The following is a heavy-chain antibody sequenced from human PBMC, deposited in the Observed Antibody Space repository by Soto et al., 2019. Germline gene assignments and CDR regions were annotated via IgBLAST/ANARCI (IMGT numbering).Heavy chain of an antibody. D-gene: IGHD3-16*01. Sequence: QVQLVESGGGVVQPGRSLRLSCAASGFTFSRYGMHWVRQAPGKGLEWVAVISYDGSNKYYADSVKGRFTISRDNSKNTLYLQMDSLRAEDTAVYYCAKGGDFDYWGQGTLVTVSS. J-gene: IGHJ4*02. V-gene: IGHV3-30*18. CDR3: AKGGDFDY. CDR1: GFTFSRYG. CDR2: ISYDGSNK.